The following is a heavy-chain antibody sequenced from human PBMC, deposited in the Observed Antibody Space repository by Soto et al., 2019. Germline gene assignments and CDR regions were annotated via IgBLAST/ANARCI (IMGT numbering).Heavy chain of an antibody. D-gene: IGHD6-6*01. CDR1: GGSISSSSYY. V-gene: IGHV4-39*01. CDR2: IYYSGST. J-gene: IGHJ5*02. CDR3: ARHPFEYSSSRWWFDP. Sequence: SETLSLTCTVSGGSISSSSYYWGWIRQPPGKGLEWIGSIYYSGSTYYNPSLKSRVTISVDTSKNQFSLKLSSVTAEDTAVYYCARHPFEYSSSRWWFDPWGQGTLVTVSS.